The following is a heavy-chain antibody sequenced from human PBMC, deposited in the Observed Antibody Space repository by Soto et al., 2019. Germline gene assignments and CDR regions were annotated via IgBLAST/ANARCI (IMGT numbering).Heavy chain of an antibody. Sequence: SETLSLTCTVSGGSISSYYWSWIRQPPGKGLEWIGYIYYSGSTNYNPSLKSRVTISVDTSKNQFSLKLSSVTAADTAVYYCAREGDSYYFDYWGQGTLVTVSS. D-gene: IGHD2-21*02. CDR2: IYYSGST. CDR1: GGSISSYY. V-gene: IGHV4-59*01. CDR3: AREGDSYYFDY. J-gene: IGHJ4*02.